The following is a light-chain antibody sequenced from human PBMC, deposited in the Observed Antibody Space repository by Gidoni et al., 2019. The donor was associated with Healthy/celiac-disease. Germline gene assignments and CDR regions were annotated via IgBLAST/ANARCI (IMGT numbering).Light chain of an antibody. J-gene: IGKJ4*01. CDR1: QSVSSN. Sequence: EIVMTQSPATLSLSPGERATLSCRASQSVSSNLAWYQQKPCQAPRLLIYGASLRATGIPARFSGSGSGTEFTLTISSLQSEDFAVYYCQQYNNWPPLTFGGXTKVEIK. CDR3: QQYNNWPPLT. V-gene: IGKV3D-15*01. CDR2: GAS.